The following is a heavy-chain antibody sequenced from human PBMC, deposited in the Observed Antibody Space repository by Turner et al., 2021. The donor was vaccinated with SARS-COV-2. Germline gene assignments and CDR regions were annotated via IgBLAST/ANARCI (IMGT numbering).Heavy chain of an antibody. D-gene: IGHD6-13*01. CDR3: ATSSVTSPGTFDY. J-gene: IGHJ4*02. Sequence: QVQLVESGGGLVKPGGSLRLSCAASGFLFSHYYMNWVRQAPGRGLEWISYISSSGNSIYYADSVKGRFTISRDSATNSLYLQMNSLRAEDTAVYYCATSSVTSPGTFDYWGQGNLVTVSS. CDR2: ISSSGNSI. V-gene: IGHV3-11*01. CDR1: GFLFSHYY.